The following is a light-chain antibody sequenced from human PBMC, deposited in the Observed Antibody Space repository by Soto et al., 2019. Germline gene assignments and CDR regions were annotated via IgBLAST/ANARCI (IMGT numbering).Light chain of an antibody. CDR2: GAS. Sequence: EIVLTQSQGTLSLSPCERATLSCSASQSVISNYLAWYQQKPGQPPRLLIYGASTRATGIPDRFSGSGSGTDFTLTISRLEPEDFAVYFCLQFNNWPQTFGQGTKVDI. CDR1: QSVISNY. CDR3: LQFNNWPQT. J-gene: IGKJ1*01. V-gene: IGKV3-20*01.